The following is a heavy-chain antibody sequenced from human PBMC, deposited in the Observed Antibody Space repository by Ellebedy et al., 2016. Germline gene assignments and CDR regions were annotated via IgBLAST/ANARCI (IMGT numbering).Heavy chain of an antibody. CDR3: YYGHYSGY. CDR1: GFTFRNFF. J-gene: IGHJ4*02. CDR2: ISGDGDTT. V-gene: IGHV3-23*01. D-gene: IGHD4-17*01. Sequence: GESLKISXVASGFTFRNFFMSWVRQAPGGGLEWISTISGDGDTTFSADSVKGRFTISRDNSRYTLYLQMDSLRAADTAVYYCYYGHYSGYWGRGTLVTVSS.